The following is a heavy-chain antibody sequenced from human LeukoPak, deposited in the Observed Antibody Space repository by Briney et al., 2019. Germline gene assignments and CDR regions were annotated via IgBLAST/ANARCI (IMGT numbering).Heavy chain of an antibody. J-gene: IGHJ6*02. V-gene: IGHV3-66*01. CDR2: IYSGGST. CDR3: ARDRGSPYGSGSYYNIYYYYGMDV. D-gene: IGHD3-10*01. Sequence: PGGSLRLSCAASGFTFSSYAMSWVRQAPGKGLEWVSVIYSGGSTYYADSVKGRFTISRDNSKNTLYLQMNSLRAEDTAVYYCARDRGSPYGSGSYYNIYYYYGMDVWGQGTTVTVSS. CDR1: GFTFSSYA.